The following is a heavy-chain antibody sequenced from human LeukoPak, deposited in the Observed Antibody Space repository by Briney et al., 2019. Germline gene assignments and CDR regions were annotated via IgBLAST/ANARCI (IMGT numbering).Heavy chain of an antibody. D-gene: IGHD4-17*01. Sequence: GGSLRLSCAASGFTFSSYSMNRVRQAPGKGLEWVSSISSSSSYIYYADSVKGRFTISRDNAKNSLSLQMNSLRAEDTAVYYCARVRIYGDYGFDYWGQGTLVTVSS. J-gene: IGHJ4*02. CDR3: ARVRIYGDYGFDY. V-gene: IGHV3-21*01. CDR2: ISSSSSYI. CDR1: GFTFSSYS.